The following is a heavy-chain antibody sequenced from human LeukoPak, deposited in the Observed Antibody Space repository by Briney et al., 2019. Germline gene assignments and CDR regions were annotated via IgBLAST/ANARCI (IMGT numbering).Heavy chain of an antibody. V-gene: IGHV4-59*01. J-gene: IGHJ5*02. Sequence: PSETLSLTCTVSGGSISSYYWSWIRQPPGKGLEWIGYIYYSGSTNYNPSLKSRVTISVDTSKNQFSLKLSSVTAADTAVYYCARLRNDFWSGSNWFDPWGQGTLVTVSS. D-gene: IGHD3-3*01. CDR1: GGSISSYY. CDR3: ARLRNDFWSGSNWFDP. CDR2: IYYSGST.